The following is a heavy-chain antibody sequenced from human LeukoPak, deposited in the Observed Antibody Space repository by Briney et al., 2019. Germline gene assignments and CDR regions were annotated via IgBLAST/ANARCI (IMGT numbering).Heavy chain of an antibody. J-gene: IGHJ3*02. CDR1: GFTFSSYA. CDR3: AKGGLGYCSGGSCYPGDAFDI. CDR2: ISGSGGST. V-gene: IGHV3-23*01. Sequence: GGSLRLSCAASGFTFSSYAMSWVRQAPGKGLEWVSAISGSGGSTYYADSVKGRFTISRDNSKNTLYLQTNSLRAEDTAVYYCAKGGLGYCSGGSCYPGDAFDIWGQGTMVTVSS. D-gene: IGHD2-15*01.